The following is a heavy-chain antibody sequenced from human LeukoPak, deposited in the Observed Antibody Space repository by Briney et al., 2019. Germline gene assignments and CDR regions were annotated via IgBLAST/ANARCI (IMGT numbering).Heavy chain of an antibody. Sequence: GESLKISCKGSGYSFTTYWIGWVRQLPGKGREWMGIIYPGDSDTRYSPSFQGQVTISADKSISTAYLQWSSLKASDTAMYYCARQSMEAVDYWGQGTLVTVSS. CDR3: ARQSMEAVDY. CDR2: IYPGDSDT. CDR1: GYSFTTYW. J-gene: IGHJ4*02. D-gene: IGHD2-8*01. V-gene: IGHV5-51*01.